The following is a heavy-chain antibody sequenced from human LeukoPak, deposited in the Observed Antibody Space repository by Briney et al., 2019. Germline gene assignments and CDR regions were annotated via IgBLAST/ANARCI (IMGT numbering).Heavy chain of an antibody. Sequence: PGGSLRLSCAASGFTFDDYTMHWVRQAPGKGLEWVSSISWNSGAIGYADSVKGRFTISRDNAKNSLYLQMSSLRAEDMALYYCAKNMISAGRGTFDIWGQGTMVTVSS. CDR1: GFTFDDYT. CDR3: AKNMISAGRGTFDI. CDR2: ISWNSGAI. J-gene: IGHJ3*02. D-gene: IGHD1-14*01. V-gene: IGHV3-9*03.